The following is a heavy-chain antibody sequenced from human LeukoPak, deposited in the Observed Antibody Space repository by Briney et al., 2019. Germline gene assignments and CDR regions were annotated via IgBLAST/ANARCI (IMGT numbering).Heavy chain of an antibody. CDR3: AKGSIAVAAPIDY. D-gene: IGHD6-19*01. CDR2: IWYDGSNK. V-gene: IGHV3-33*06. CDR1: GFTFSSYG. J-gene: IGHJ4*02. Sequence: GGSLRLSCAASGFTFSSYGMHWVRQAPGKGLEWVAVIWYDGSNKYYADSVKGRFTISRDNSKNTLYLQMNSLRAEDTAVYYCAKGSIAVAAPIDYWGQGTLVTVSS.